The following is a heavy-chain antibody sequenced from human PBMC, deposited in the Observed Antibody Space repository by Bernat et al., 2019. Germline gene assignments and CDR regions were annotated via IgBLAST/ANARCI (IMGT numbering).Heavy chain of an antibody. V-gene: IGHV3-30*18. D-gene: IGHD3-22*01. CDR2: ISYDGSNQ. CDR1: GFTFNIYG. CDR3: AKTDSSGYWERMPPDF. Sequence: QVQLVESGGGVVQPGRSLRLSCAASGFTFNIYGMHWVRQAPGKGLEWVAVISYDGSNQYYADFVKGRFTISRDNSKNTLYLQMNSLRAEDTAMYYCAKTDSSGYWERMPPDFWGQGTLVTVSS. J-gene: IGHJ4*02.